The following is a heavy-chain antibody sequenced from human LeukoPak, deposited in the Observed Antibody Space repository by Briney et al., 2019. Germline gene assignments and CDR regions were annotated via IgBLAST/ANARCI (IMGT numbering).Heavy chain of an antibody. J-gene: IGHJ3*02. CDR3: ARARSDIVVVPPALAFDI. V-gene: IGHV4-61*02. Sequence: PSETLSLTCTVSGGSISSGSYYWSWIRQPAGKGLEWIGRIYTSGSTNYNPSLKSRVTISVDTSKNQFSLKLSSVTAADTPVYYCARARSDIVVVPPALAFDIWGQGTMVTVSS. D-gene: IGHD2-2*01. CDR1: GGSISSGSYY. CDR2: IYTSGST.